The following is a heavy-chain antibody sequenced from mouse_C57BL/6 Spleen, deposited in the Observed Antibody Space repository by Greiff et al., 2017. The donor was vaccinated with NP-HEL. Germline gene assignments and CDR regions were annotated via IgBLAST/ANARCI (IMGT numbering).Heavy chain of an antibody. Sequence: EVQLQQSGPELVKPGASVKISCKASGYTFTDYYMNWVKQSHGKSLEWIGDINPNNGGTSYNQKFKGKATLTVDKSSSTAYMELRSLTSEDSAVYYCAGDGNYYFDYWGQGTTLTVSS. CDR3: AGDGNYYFDY. CDR2: INPNNGGT. V-gene: IGHV1-26*01. CDR1: GYTFTDYY. D-gene: IGHD2-1*01. J-gene: IGHJ2*01.